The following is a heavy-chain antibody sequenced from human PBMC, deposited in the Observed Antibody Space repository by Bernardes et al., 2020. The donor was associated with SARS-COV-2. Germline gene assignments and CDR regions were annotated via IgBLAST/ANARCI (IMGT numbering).Heavy chain of an antibody. J-gene: IGHJ6*02. CDR1: GYTFTGYY. CDR3: AIPPTNYDRYGMDV. D-gene: IGHD3-22*01. Sequence: ASVKVSCKASGYTFTGYYMHWVRQVPGQGLEWMGWINPNSGGTNYAQKFQGRVTMTRDTSISTAYMELSRLRSDDTAVYYCAIPPTNYDRYGMDVWGQGTTVTVSS. V-gene: IGHV1-2*02. CDR2: INPNSGGT.